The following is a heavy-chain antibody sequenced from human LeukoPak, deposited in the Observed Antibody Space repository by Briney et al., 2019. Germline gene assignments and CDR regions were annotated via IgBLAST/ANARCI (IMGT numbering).Heavy chain of an antibody. D-gene: IGHD4-17*01. Sequence: PGGSLRLSCAASGFTFSSYAMSWVRQAPGKGLEWVSAISGSGGSTYYADSVKGRFTISRDNSKNTLYLQMNSLRAEDTAVYYCARDMRGDYGDSKGMDVWGQGTTVTVSS. J-gene: IGHJ6*02. CDR1: GFTFSSYA. V-gene: IGHV3-23*01. CDR3: ARDMRGDYGDSKGMDV. CDR2: ISGSGGST.